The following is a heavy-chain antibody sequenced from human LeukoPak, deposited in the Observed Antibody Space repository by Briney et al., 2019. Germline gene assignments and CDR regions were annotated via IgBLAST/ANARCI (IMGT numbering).Heavy chain of an antibody. CDR3: ARANRHYDRIYYMDV. J-gene: IGHJ6*03. CDR2: ISGSGGST. D-gene: IGHD3-3*01. V-gene: IGHV3-23*01. CDR1: GFTFSSYA. Sequence: GGSLRLSCAASGFTFSSYAMHWVRQAPGKGLEWVSAISGSGGSTYYADSVKGRFTISRDNAKNSLYLQMNSLRAEDTAVYYCARANRHYDRIYYMDVWGKGTTVTVSS.